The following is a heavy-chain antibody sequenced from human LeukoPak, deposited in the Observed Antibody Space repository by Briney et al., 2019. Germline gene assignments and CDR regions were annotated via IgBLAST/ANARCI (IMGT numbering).Heavy chain of an antibody. Sequence: SEPLSLTCAVYGGSFSGYYWSWIRQPPGKGLEWIGEINHSGSTNYNPSLKSRVTISVDTSKNQFSLKLSSVTAADTAVYYCARDLNYYDSSCYYENWGQETLVTVSS. V-gene: IGHV4-34*01. D-gene: IGHD3-22*01. CDR2: INHSGST. J-gene: IGHJ4*02. CDR3: ARDLNYYDSSCYYEN. CDR1: GGSFSGYY.